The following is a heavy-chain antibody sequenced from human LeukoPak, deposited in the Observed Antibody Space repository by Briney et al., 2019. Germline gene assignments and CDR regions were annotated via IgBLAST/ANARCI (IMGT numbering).Heavy chain of an antibody. V-gene: IGHV3-43*02. J-gene: IGHJ4*02. CDR1: GLTFGDYA. CDR2: ISGEGVST. D-gene: IGHD4-17*01. CDR3: AKDVDDFGDYVLDH. Sequence: GGPLRLSGGALGLTFGDYAMHWVRQAPGKGLEWLSLISGEGVSTDYAESLKGRVDISRDNIKNSLSLQMNSLRAEDTALYYCAKDVDDFGDYVLDHWGQGTLVTVSS.